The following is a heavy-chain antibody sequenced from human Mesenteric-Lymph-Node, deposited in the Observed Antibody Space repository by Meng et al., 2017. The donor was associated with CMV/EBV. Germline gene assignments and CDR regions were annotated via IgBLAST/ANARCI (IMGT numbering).Heavy chain of an antibody. CDR1: GFTFSSYW. J-gene: IGHJ4*02. Sequence: GGSLRLSCAASGFTFSSYWMSWVRQAPGKGLEWVANINQDGSVRYYGDSVKGRFTISRDNAKNSLYLQMNSLRAEDTAVYYCARAFSSTIFGVVIIYYFDYWGQGTLVTVSS. CDR3: ARAFSSTIFGVVIIYYFDY. CDR2: INQDGSVR. V-gene: IGHV3-7*01. D-gene: IGHD3-3*01.